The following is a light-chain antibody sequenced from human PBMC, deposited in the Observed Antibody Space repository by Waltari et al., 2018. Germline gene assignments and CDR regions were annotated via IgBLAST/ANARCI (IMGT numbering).Light chain of an antibody. Sequence: DIQMTHPPYSFSAYVEDRVTVTCRASQSIINYLNWYQQKPGKAPEVLIYAASNLQSGVPSRFSGSASGTDFTLTISSLQPEDFASYYCQQTYGTPLTFGQGTKLEIK. V-gene: IGKV1-39*01. CDR3: QQTYGTPLT. CDR2: AAS. CDR1: QSIINY. J-gene: IGKJ2*01.